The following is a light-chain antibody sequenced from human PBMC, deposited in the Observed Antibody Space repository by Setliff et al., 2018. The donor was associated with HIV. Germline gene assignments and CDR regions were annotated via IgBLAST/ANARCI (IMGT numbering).Light chain of an antibody. CDR2: DVS. J-gene: IGLJ1*01. Sequence: QSALTQPRSVSGSPGQSVTISCTGTSSDVGGYNYVSWYHQHPGKAPKLMISDVSKRPSGVPDRFSGSKSGNTASLTISGLQAEDEADYYCCSYAGNAYVFGAGTKATVL. CDR3: CSYAGNAYV. V-gene: IGLV2-11*01. CDR1: SSDVGGYNY.